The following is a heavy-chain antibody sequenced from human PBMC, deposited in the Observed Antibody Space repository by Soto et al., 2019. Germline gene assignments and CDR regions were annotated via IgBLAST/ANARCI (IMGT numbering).Heavy chain of an antibody. D-gene: IGHD2-21*02. J-gene: IGHJ5*02. Sequence: QVQLQESGPGLVKPSQTLSLTCTVSGGSISSGDYYWSWIRQPPGKGLEWIGYIYYSGSTYYNPSLKSRVTISVDTSKNQFSLKLSSVTAADTAVYYCARALVVVTASNINWFDPWGQGTLVTVSS. CDR3: ARALVVVTASNINWFDP. CDR1: GGSISSGDYY. CDR2: IYYSGST. V-gene: IGHV4-30-4*01.